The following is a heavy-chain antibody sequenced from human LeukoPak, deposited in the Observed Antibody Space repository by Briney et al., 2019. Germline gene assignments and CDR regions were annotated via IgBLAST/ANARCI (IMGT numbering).Heavy chain of an antibody. Sequence: GGSLRLSCAASGFTVSSNYMSWVRQAPGKGLEWAPVIYSGGTTNYADSVKGRFTISRDNSKNTLFLQMNSLRAEDTAVYYCARGGYSSSWYHFDYWGQGTLVTVSS. CDR3: ARGGYSSSWYHFDY. V-gene: IGHV3-53*01. CDR1: GFTVSSNY. CDR2: IYSGGTT. D-gene: IGHD6-13*01. J-gene: IGHJ4*02.